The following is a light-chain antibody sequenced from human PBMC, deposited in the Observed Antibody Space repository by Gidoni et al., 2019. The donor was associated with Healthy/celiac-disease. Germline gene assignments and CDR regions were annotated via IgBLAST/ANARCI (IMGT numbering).Light chain of an antibody. CDR3: QQRSNCPLT. CDR2: DAS. Sequence: EIVLTQSPATLSLSPGDRATLSCRASQSVSSYLAWYQQKPGQAPRLLIYDASSMATGIPARFSGSGSGTDFTLTISSLQPEDFAVYYCQQRSNCPLTFGRGTKVEIK. CDR1: QSVSSY. J-gene: IGKJ4*01. V-gene: IGKV3-11*01.